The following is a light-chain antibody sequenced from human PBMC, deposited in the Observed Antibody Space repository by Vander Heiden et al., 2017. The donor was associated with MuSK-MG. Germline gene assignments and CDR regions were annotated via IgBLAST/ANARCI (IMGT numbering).Light chain of an antibody. CDR3: AAWDDSLNGVV. V-gene: IGLV1-44*01. CDR1: SSNIGSNT. Sequence: QSVLTQPPSASGTPGHRVTIPCSGSSSNIGSNTVNWYQQLPGTAPKLLIYSNNQRPSGVPDRFSGSKSGTSASLAISGLQSEDEADYYCAAWDDSLNGVVFGGGTKLTVL. CDR2: SNN. J-gene: IGLJ2*01.